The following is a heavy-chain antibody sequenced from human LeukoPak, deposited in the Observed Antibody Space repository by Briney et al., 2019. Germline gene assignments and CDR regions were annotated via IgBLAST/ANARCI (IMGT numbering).Heavy chain of an antibody. D-gene: IGHD2-2*02. CDR2: ISGSGTTT. J-gene: IGHJ6*03. Sequence: PGGSLRLSCAASGFTFSSYAMSWVRQAPGKGLEWVSSISGSGTTTYYAESVRGRFTISRDNSKNTVYLQMNSLRAEDTAVYYCARDPWSSTSCYSCYYYYYMDVWGKGTTVTVSS. CDR1: GFTFSSYA. CDR3: ARDPWSSTSCYSCYYYYYMDV. V-gene: IGHV3-23*01.